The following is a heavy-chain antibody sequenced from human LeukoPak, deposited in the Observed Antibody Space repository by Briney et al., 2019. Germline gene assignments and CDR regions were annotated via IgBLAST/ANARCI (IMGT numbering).Heavy chain of an antibody. D-gene: IGHD3-22*01. V-gene: IGHV3-23*01. Sequence: GGSLRLSCAASGFTFSSYAMTWVRQAPGKGLEWVPGISGSGGSTYYADSVKGRFTISRDNSMNTLYLQMNSLRAEDTAVYYCAKEKYYYDSSGYYADYWGQGTLVTVSS. CDR2: ISGSGGST. CDR3: AKEKYYYDSSGYYADY. J-gene: IGHJ4*02. CDR1: GFTFSSYA.